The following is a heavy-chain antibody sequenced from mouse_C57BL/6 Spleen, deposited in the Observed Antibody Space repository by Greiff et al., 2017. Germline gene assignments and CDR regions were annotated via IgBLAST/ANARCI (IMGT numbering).Heavy chain of an antibody. V-gene: IGHV1-26*01. CDR2: INPNNGGT. J-gene: IGHJ3*01. CDR1: GYTFTDYY. Sequence: VQLQQSGPELVKPGASVKISCKASGYTFTDYYMNWVKQSHGKSLEWIGDINPNNGGTSYNQKFKGKATLTVDTSSSTAYMELRSLASEDSAVYYCARGRNWLAWFAYWGQGTLVTVSA. CDR3: ARGRNWLAWFAY. D-gene: IGHD4-1*01.